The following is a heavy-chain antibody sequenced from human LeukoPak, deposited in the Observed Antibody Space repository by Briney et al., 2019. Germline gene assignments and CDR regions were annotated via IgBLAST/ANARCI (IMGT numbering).Heavy chain of an antibody. D-gene: IGHD2/OR15-2a*01. CDR1: GFTFSSYG. CDR3: AKGTTSYYALDAFDI. V-gene: IGHV3-30*18. Sequence: GGSLRLSCAASGFTFSSYGMHWVRQAPGKGLEWVATISYDGSYKYYADSVKGRFTISRDNSKNTLYLQMNSLRAEDTAVYYCAKGTTSYYALDAFDIWGQGTMVTVSS. CDR2: ISYDGSYK. J-gene: IGHJ3*02.